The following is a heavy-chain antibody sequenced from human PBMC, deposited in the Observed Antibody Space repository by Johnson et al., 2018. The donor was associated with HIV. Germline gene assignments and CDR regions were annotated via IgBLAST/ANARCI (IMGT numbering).Heavy chain of an antibody. J-gene: IGHJ3*02. CDR2: IRYDGSNK. CDR1: GFTFSSYG. Sequence: QVQLVESGGGVVQPGGSLRLSCAASGFTFSSYGMHWVRQAPGKGLEWVAFIRYDGSNKYYADSVKGRFTISRDNSKNTLYLQMNSLRAEATAVYYCARYGISFVGATTVKWAFDIWGQGTMVTVSS. D-gene: IGHD1-26*01. V-gene: IGHV3-30*02. CDR3: ARYGISFVGATTVKWAFDI.